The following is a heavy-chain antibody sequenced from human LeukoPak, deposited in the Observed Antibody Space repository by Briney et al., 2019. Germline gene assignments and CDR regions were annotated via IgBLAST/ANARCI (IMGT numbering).Heavy chain of an antibody. J-gene: IGHJ5*02. V-gene: IGHV4-34*01. CDR2: INHSGST. CDR1: GASFSGYY. D-gene: IGHD6-19*01. CDR3: ARVSRWLVRNWFDP. Sequence: PSHTLSLTCAVYGASFSGYYWSWISHPPGKGMEWIGEINHSGSTNYNPSLKSRVTISVDTSKNQFSLKLSSVTAADTAVYYCARVSRWLVRNWFDPWGQGTLVTASS.